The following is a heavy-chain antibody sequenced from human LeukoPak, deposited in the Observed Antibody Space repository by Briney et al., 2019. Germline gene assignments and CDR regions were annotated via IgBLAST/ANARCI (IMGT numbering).Heavy chain of an antibody. CDR2: ISWNSGSI. J-gene: IGHJ4*02. CDR1: GFTFSSYA. Sequence: GGSLRLSCAASGFTFSSYAMHWVRQAPGKGLEWVSGISWNSGSIGYADSVKGRFTISRDNAKNSLYLQMNSLRAEDTALYYCAKDMSALIFGATYGYCGFDYWGQGTLVTVSS. V-gene: IGHV3-9*01. D-gene: IGHD3-3*01. CDR3: AKDMSALIFGATYGYCGFDY.